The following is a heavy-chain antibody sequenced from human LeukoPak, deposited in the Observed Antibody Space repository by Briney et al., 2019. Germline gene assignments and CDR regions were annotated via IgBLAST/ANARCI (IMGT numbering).Heavy chain of an antibody. CDR3: ARGLVFCASCHGFNY. V-gene: IGHV3-74*01. CDR1: RFTFSSYW. Sequence: GGSLRLSCAASRFTFSSYWMHWVRQAPGKGLVWVSRINSDGSSTSYADSVKGRFTISRDNAKNTLYLQMNSLRAEDTAVYYCARGLVFCASCHGFNYWGQGTLVTVSS. CDR2: INSDGSST. D-gene: IGHD2-2*01. J-gene: IGHJ4*02.